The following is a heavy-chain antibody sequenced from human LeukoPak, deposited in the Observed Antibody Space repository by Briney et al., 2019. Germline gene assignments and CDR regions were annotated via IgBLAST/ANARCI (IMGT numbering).Heavy chain of an antibody. D-gene: IGHD3-22*01. CDR1: GFTFSSYA. V-gene: IGHV3-30-3*01. CDR3: ASRYYDSSGYYSGIDY. Sequence: GGSLRLSCAASGFTFSSYAMHWVRQALGKGLEWVAVISYDGSNKYYADSVKGRFTISRDNSKNTLYLQMNSLRAEDTAVYYCASRYYDSSGYYSGIDYWGQGTLVTVSS. J-gene: IGHJ4*02. CDR2: ISYDGSNK.